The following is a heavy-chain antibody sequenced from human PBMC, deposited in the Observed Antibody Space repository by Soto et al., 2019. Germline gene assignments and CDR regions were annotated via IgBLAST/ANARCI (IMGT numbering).Heavy chain of an antibody. CDR3: ARDFLGYGANWFDP. J-gene: IGHJ5*02. V-gene: IGHV3-33*08. Sequence: GGSLRLSCAVSGFTFRSSPMHWVRQAPGKGLEWVAVIWYDGSNKYYADSVKGRFTISRDNSKNTLYLQMNSLRAEDTAVYYCARDFLGYGANWFDPWGQGTLVTVSS. D-gene: IGHD4-17*01. CDR2: IWYDGSNK. CDR1: GFTFRSSP.